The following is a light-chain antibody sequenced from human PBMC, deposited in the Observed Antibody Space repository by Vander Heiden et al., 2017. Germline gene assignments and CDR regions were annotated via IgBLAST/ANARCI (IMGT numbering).Light chain of an antibody. Sequence: IGLTQSPATLPLSPGVRASLSCGASQSGSSRYLAWYQQKPGLAPRLLIYDASSRATGIPDRFSGSGSGTDFTLTISSLEPEDFAVYYCQQYGSSQYTFGQGTKLEIK. J-gene: IGKJ2*01. V-gene: IGKV3D-20*01. CDR1: QSGSSRY. CDR3: QQYGSSQYT. CDR2: DAS.